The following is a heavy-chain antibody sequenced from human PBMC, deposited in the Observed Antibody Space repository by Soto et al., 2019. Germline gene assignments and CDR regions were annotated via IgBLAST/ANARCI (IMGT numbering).Heavy chain of an antibody. CDR3: ARDREGALDY. CDR1: GDSVTSGNYY. V-gene: IGHV4-61*01. D-gene: IGHD3-16*01. Sequence: SETLSLTCPVSGDSVTSGNYYWTWIRQPPGKGLEWVGHIYYSGSTNYSPSLKSRVTISLDTSNNQFSLKLSSVTAADTAVYYCARDREGALDYWGQGTLVTVSS. J-gene: IGHJ4*02. CDR2: IYYSGST.